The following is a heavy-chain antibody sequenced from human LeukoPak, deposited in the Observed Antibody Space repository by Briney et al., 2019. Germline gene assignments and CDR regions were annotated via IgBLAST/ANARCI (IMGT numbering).Heavy chain of an antibody. CDR2: INHSGST. CDR3: AREGYSSSWTPFDY. Sequence: SETLSLTCAVYGGSFSGYYWSWIRQPPGKGLEWIGEINHSGSTNYNPSLKSRVTISVDTSKNQFSLKLSSVTAADTAVYYCAREGYSSSWTPFDYWGQGALVTVSS. CDR1: GGSFSGYY. D-gene: IGHD6-13*01. J-gene: IGHJ4*02. V-gene: IGHV4-34*01.